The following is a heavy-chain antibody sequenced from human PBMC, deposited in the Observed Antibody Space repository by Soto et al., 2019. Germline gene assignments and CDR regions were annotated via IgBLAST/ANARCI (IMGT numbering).Heavy chain of an antibody. D-gene: IGHD2-2*01. Sequence: EVQLVESGGGLVQPGGSLRVSCAASGFSFSSYSMNWVRQAPGKGLEWVSYISSSSRTIYYADSVKGRFTISRDNANNSLYLQRNSLRDEDTGVYYCAKDRSSTMYAMDVWGQGTTVTVSS. CDR1: GFSFSSYS. CDR2: ISSSSRTI. CDR3: AKDRSSTMYAMDV. V-gene: IGHV3-48*02. J-gene: IGHJ6*02.